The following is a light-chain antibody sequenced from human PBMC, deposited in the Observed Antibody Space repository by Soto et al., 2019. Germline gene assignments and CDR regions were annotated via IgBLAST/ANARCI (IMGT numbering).Light chain of an antibody. CDR2: GAS. CDR1: QSVSSSQ. J-gene: IGKJ2*01. Sequence: EIVLTQSPGTLSLSPGESATLSCRASQSVSSSQVAWYQLKPGQAPRLLIYGASSRATGIPDRFSGVGSETDFTLTISRQEPEDFAVYYCQQYATSPHTFGQGTKLEIK. CDR3: QQYATSPHT. V-gene: IGKV3-20*01.